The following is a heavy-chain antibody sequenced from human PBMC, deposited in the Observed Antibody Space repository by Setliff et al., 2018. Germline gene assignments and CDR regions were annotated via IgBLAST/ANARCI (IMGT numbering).Heavy chain of an antibody. CDR1: GFTFSNSW. CDR2: IKQDGSEK. CDR3: ARGGEGRDDSNSGS. V-gene: IGHV3-7*01. Sequence: GGSLRLSCAASGFTFSNSWMNWVRRAPGKGLEWVAIIKQDGSEKYYVDSVKGRFTISRDNTRNSLYLQMNSLRAEDTAVYYCARGGEGRDDSNSGSWGQGTLVTVSS. J-gene: IGHJ5*02. D-gene: IGHD2-21*02.